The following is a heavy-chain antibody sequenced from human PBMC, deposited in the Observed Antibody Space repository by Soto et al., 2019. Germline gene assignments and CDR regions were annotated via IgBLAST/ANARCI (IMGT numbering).Heavy chain of an antibody. CDR2: IYWDDDK. V-gene: IGHV2-5*02. J-gene: IGHJ6*02. Sequence: SGPTLVNPTQTLTLTCTFSGFSLSTSGVGVGWIRQPPGKALEWLALIYWDDDKRYSPSLKSRLTVTKDTSKNQVVLTMTNMDPVDTATYYCAHSSYGSGSYPRAPYYYYGMDVWGQGTTVTV. CDR3: AHSSYGSGSYPRAPYYYYGMDV. CDR1: GFSLSTSGVG. D-gene: IGHD3-10*01.